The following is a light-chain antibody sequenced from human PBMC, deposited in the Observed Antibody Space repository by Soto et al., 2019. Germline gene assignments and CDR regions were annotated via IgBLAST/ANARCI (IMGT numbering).Light chain of an antibody. CDR1: QSISSC. CDR2: KAS. V-gene: IGKV1-5*03. CDR3: QQYNSYPLT. J-gene: IGKJ4*01. Sequence: DILMTQSPSTLSSSVGDRATITCRASQSISSCFAWYQQKPGQAPKLLIFKASNIDSGVPSRFSGSGSGTEFTLTISSLQADDVAAYYCQQYNSYPLTFGGGTKVEIK.